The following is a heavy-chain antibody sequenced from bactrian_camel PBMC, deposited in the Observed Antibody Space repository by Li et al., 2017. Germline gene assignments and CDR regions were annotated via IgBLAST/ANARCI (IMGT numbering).Heavy chain of an antibody. D-gene: IGHD5*01. CDR1: GYTYSSYC. CDR2: IESDGST. J-gene: IGHJ4*01. V-gene: IGHV3S9*01. Sequence: HVQLVESGGGSVQAGGSLRLSCAASGYTYSSYCMGWFRQIPDKEREGIAGIESDGSTSYADSVKGRFAISQDNAKNTVYLQMNSLKTEDTAMYYCAVGKDRTGWKTPGPGTQVTVS.